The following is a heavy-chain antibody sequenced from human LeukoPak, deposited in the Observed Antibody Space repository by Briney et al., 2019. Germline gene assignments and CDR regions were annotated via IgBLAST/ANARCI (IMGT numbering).Heavy chain of an antibody. CDR3: ARADSGSYSSPLDY. D-gene: IGHD1-26*01. Sequence: SVKVSCKASGGTFSSYAISWVRQAPGEGLEWMGRIIPILGIANYAQKFQGRVMITADKSTSTAYMELSSLRSEDTAVYYCARADSGSYSSPLDYWGQGTLVTVSS. CDR2: IIPILGIA. J-gene: IGHJ4*02. V-gene: IGHV1-69*04. CDR1: GGTFSSYA.